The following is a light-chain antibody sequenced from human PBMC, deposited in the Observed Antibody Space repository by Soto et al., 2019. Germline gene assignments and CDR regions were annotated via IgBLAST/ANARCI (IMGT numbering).Light chain of an antibody. CDR3: CSYVGSSPL. CDR1: SSDVGSYNL. CDR2: EVS. J-gene: IGLJ1*01. V-gene: IGLV2-23*02. Sequence: QSVLTQPASVSGSPGQSITISCTGTSSDVGSYNLVSWYQQHPGKAPKLMIYEVSKRPSGVSNRFSGSKSGNTASLTISGLQAEDEADYYCCSYVGSSPLFGTGTKVTVL.